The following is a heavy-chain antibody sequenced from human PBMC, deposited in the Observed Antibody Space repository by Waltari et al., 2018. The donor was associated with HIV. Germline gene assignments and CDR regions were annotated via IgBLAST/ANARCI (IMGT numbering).Heavy chain of an antibody. CDR1: GFTFNRHW. CDR3: ARLQWATQTVDH. Sequence: LVESGGGLVQPGGSLRLSCAASGFTFNRHWMTWVRQAPGKGLEWVGNIKEDGREIYYVDSVPGRFTISRDNTKNSVYLQVNSLRVDDTAVYYCARLQWATQTVDHWGQGTLVTVSS. D-gene: IGHD4-4*01. V-gene: IGHV3-7*01. CDR2: IKEDGREI. J-gene: IGHJ5*02.